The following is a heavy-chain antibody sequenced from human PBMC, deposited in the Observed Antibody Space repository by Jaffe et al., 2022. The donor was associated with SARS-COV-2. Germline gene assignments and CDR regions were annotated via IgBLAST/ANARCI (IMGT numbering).Heavy chain of an antibody. CDR1: GFTFSSYS. CDR3: AREPEDYYDSSGYYWYFDL. J-gene: IGHJ2*01. D-gene: IGHD3-22*01. CDR2: ISSSSSYI. V-gene: IGHV3-21*01. Sequence: EVQLVESGGGLVKPGGSLRLSCAASGFTFSSYSMNWVRQAPGKGLEWVSSISSSSSYIYYADSVKGRFTISRDNAKNSLYLQMNSLRAEDTAVYYCAREPEDYYDSSGYYWYFDLWGRGTLVTVSS.